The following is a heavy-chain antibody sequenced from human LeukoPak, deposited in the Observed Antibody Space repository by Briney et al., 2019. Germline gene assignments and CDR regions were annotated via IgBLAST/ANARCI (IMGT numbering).Heavy chain of an antibody. D-gene: IGHD2-2*01. J-gene: IGHJ5*02. V-gene: IGHV4-39*07. CDR2: IYHSGST. Sequence: SETLSLTCTVSGGSISSSSYFWGWIRQPPGKGLECIGSIYHSGSTYYNPSLKSRVTISVDTAKNQFSLNLSSVTAADTAVDYCARFGRYCSTTRCYSVWFDPWGQGTLVTVSS. CDR1: GGSISSSSYF. CDR3: ARFGRYCSTTRCYSVWFDP.